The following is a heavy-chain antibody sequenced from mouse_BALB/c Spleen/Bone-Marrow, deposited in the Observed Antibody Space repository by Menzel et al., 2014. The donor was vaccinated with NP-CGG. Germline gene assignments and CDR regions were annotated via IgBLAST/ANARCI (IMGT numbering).Heavy chain of an antibody. CDR1: GYSSTNYW. CDR2: IDISDSYT. CDR3: ARGGANVDY. J-gene: IGHJ2*01. V-gene: IGHV1-69*02. Sequence: VQLQQSGAELVRPGASVKLSCKASGYSSTNYWMNWVKQRPGQGLEWIGAIDISDSYTTYNQKFEGKATLTVDESSSTAYMQLSRLTSEDSAVYYCARGGANVDYWGQGTTLTVSS.